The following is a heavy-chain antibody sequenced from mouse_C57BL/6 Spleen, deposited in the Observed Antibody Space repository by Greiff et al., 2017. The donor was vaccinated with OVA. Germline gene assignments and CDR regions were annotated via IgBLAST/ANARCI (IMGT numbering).Heavy chain of an antibody. D-gene: IGHD1-1*01. Sequence: EVQRVESGEGLVKPGGSLKLSCAASGFTFSSYAMSWVRQTPEKRLEWVAYISSGGDYIYYADTVKGRFTISRDNARNTLYLQMSSLKSEDTAMYYCTRENYGSSYADWYFDVWGTGTTVTVSS. CDR2: ISSGGDYI. CDR3: TRENYGSSYADWYFDV. J-gene: IGHJ1*03. V-gene: IGHV5-9-1*02. CDR1: GFTFSSYA.